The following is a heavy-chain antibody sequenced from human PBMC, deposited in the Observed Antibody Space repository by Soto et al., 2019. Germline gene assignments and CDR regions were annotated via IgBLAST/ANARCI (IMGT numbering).Heavy chain of an antibody. CDR2: IYNRGST. D-gene: IGHD3-9*01. J-gene: IGHJ2*01. CDR3: AEDGIRYLSTVSAFLLNRSSDL. V-gene: IGHV4-59*08. Sequence: GKGLEWIGYIYNRGSTNYNPSLKSRVTISVDTSKNQFSLKLSSVTAADTSFFFQAEDGIRYLSTVSAFLLNRSSDL.